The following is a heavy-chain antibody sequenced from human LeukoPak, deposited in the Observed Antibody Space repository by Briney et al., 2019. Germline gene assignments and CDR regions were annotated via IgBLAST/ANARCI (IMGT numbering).Heavy chain of an antibody. CDR2: INHSGST. J-gene: IGHJ5*02. V-gene: IGHV4-34*01. Sequence: SETLSLTCTVSGGSISSYYWSWIRQPPGEGLEWIGEINHSGSTNYNPSLKSRVTISVDTSKNQFSLKLSSVTAADTAVYYCARGCITIFGVVIITNNWFDPWGQGTLVTVSS. CDR1: GGSISSYY. D-gene: IGHD3-3*01. CDR3: ARGCITIFGVVIITNNWFDP.